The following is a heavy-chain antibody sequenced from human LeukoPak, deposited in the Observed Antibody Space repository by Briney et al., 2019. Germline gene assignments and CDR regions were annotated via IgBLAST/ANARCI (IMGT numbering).Heavy chain of an antibody. CDR3: ARGRGYSYAD. V-gene: IGHV3-11*01. D-gene: IGHD5-18*01. CDR2: ISSSGTNI. Sequence: GGSLRLSCAASGFTFSDYYMSWIRQAPGKGLEWVSYISSSGTNIHYADSVKGRFIISRDNAKNSLDLQMNSLRAEDTAVYYCARGRGYSYADWGQGTLVIVSS. CDR1: GFTFSDYY. J-gene: IGHJ4*02.